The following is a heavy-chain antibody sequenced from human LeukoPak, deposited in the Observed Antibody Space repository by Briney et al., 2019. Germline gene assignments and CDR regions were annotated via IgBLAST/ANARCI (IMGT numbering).Heavy chain of an antibody. V-gene: IGHV3-33*06. J-gene: IGHJ4*02. D-gene: IGHD6-6*01. CDR3: AKDATGSSGNFDY. Sequence: GRSLRLSCAASRFTFSSYGMHWVRQAPGKGLEWVAVIWYDGSNKYYADSVKGRFTISRDNSKNTLYLQMNSLRAEDTAVYYCAKDATGSSGNFDYWGQGTLVTVSS. CDR2: IWYDGSNK. CDR1: RFTFSSYG.